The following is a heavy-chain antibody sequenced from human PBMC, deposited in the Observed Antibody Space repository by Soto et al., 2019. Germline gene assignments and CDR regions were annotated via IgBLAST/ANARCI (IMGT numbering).Heavy chain of an antibody. CDR2: INPSGGST. J-gene: IGHJ5*02. D-gene: IGHD6-25*01. Sequence: GASVKVSCKASGYTFTSYYMHWVRQAPGQGLEWMGIINPSGGSTSYAQKFQGRVTMTRDTSTSTVYMELSSLRSEDTAVYYCARAPYCCSGNHLPRLSPWGQGTLVPVSA. CDR1: GYTFTSYY. CDR3: ARAPYCCSGNHLPRLSP. V-gene: IGHV1-46*01.